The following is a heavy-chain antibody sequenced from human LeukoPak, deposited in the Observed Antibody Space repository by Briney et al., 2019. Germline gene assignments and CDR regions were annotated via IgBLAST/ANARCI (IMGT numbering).Heavy chain of an antibody. CDR3: VSGKYYDFWSDHYLQHIDY. J-gene: IGHJ4*02. CDR2: IIYSGST. V-gene: IGHV4-39*07. CDR1: GGSISSSSYY. Sequence: SETLSLTCTVSGGSISSSSYYWGWIRQPPGKGLEWIGSIIYSGSTYYHPSLKSRVTISVDTSKNQFSLKLNSVTAADTAVYYCVSGKYYDFWSDHYLQHIDYWGQGTLVTVSS. D-gene: IGHD3-3*01.